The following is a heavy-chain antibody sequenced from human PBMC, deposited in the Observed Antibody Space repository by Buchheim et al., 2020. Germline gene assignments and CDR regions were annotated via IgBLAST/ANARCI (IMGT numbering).Heavy chain of an antibody. CDR1: GYTFTGYY. CDR2: INPNSGGT. D-gene: IGHD3-22*01. Sequence: QVQLVQSGAEVKKPGASVKVSCKASGYTFTGYYMHWVRQAPGQGLEWMGWINPNSGGTNYAQKFQGWVIMTRDTSISTAYMELSRLRSDDTAVYYCARAEDYYDSSGYSQYFDYWGQGTL. V-gene: IGHV1-2*04. CDR3: ARAEDYYDSSGYSQYFDY. J-gene: IGHJ4*02.